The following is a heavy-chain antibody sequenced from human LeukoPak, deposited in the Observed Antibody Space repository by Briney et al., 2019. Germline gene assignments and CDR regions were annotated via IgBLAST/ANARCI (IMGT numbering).Heavy chain of an antibody. CDR1: GYTFTSYA. CDR3: ARADYYFDWLQFDY. D-gene: IGHD3-9*01. J-gene: IGHJ4*02. Sequence: ASVKVSCKASGYTFTSYAMHWVRQAPGQRLEWMGWFNAGNGNTKYSQKFQGRVTITRDTSASTAYMELSSLRSEDTAVYYCARADYYFDWLQFDYWGQGTLVTVSS. CDR2: FNAGNGNT. V-gene: IGHV1-3*01.